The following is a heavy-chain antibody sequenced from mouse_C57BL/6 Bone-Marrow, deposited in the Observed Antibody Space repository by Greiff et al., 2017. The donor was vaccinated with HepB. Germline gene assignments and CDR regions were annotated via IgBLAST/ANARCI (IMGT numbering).Heavy chain of an antibody. CDR1: GFTFSDYY. Sequence: DVMLVESGGGLVQPGGSLKLSCAASGFTFSDYYMYWVRQTPEKRLEWVAYISNGGGSTYYPDTVKGRFTISRDNAKNTLYMQMSRLKSEDTAMYYCAGQNYYGSSYGPLAYWGQGTLVTVSA. V-gene: IGHV5-12*01. D-gene: IGHD1-1*01. J-gene: IGHJ3*01. CDR2: ISNGGGST. CDR3: AGQNYYGSSYGPLAY.